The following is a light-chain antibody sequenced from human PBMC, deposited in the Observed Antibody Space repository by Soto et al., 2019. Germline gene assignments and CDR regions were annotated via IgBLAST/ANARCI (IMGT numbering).Light chain of an antibody. CDR2: DAS. Sequence: EIVLTQPPATLSLSPGERATLSCRASQSVSRHLAWYQQKPGQAPRLLIYDASNRATGIPARFSGSGSGTDFTLTISSLEPEDFAVYYCQQRNNWPPVTFGGGTKVDIK. CDR1: QSVSRH. J-gene: IGKJ4*01. V-gene: IGKV3-11*01. CDR3: QQRNNWPPVT.